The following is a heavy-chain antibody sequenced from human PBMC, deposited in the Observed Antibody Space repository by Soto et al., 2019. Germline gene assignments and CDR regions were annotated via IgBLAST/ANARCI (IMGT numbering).Heavy chain of an antibody. CDR3: ARELRYSSSLSFDY. CDR2: IKQDGSEK. CDR1: GFTFSSYW. D-gene: IGHD6-13*01. Sequence: GGSLRLSCAASGFTFSSYWMSWVRQAPGKGLEWVANIKQDGSEKYYVDSVKGRFTISRDNAKNSLYLQMNSLRAEDTAVYYCARELRYSSSLSFDYWGQGTLVTVSS. V-gene: IGHV3-7*05. J-gene: IGHJ4*02.